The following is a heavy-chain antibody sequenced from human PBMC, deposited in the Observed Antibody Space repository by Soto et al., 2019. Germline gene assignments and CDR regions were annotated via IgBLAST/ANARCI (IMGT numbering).Heavy chain of an antibody. CDR3: TKRATTVPTPGNYFDS. D-gene: IGHD1-1*01. CDR1: GFTFSDYS. V-gene: IGHV3-23*01. J-gene: IGHJ4*02. Sequence: LRLSCAASGFTFSDYSMSWVRQTPERGLEWVSTLTRGGTSYYADSVQGRFTVSRDNSKNTVSLQMHSLRAEDTALYYCTKRATTVPTPGNYFDSWGQGTLVTVSS. CDR2: LTRGGTS.